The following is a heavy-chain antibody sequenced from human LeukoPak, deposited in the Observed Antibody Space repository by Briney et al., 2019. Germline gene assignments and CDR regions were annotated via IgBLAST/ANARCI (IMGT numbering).Heavy chain of an antibody. CDR3: ARVVDYYGSGSYYFDY. J-gene: IGHJ4*02. D-gene: IGHD3-10*01. Sequence: SGTLSLTCAVSGGSISSNNWWSWVRQPPGKGLEWIGSIYYSGSTYYNPSLKSRVTISVDTSKNQFSLKLSSVTAADTAVCYCARVVDYYGSGSYYFDYWGQGTLVTVSS. V-gene: IGHV4-4*02. CDR1: GGSISSNNW. CDR2: IYYSGST.